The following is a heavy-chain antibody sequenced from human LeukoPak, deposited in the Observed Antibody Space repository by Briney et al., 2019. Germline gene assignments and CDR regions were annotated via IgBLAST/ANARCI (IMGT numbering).Heavy chain of an antibody. D-gene: IGHD4-23*01. CDR1: GYTLTELS. CDR3: ATRRLRWYLHDAFDI. V-gene: IGHV1-24*01. CDR2: FDPEDGET. Sequence: ASVKVSCKVSGYTLTELSMHWVRQAPGKGLEWKGGFDPEDGETIYAQKFQGRVTMTEDTSTDTAYMELSSLRSEDTAVYYCATRRLRWYLHDAFDIWGQGTMVTVSS. J-gene: IGHJ3*02.